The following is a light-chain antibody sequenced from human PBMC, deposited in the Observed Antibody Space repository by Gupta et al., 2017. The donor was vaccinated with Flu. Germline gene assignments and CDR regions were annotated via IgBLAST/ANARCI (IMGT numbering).Light chain of an antibody. V-gene: IGLV1-47*01. CDR3: ATWDGTLSGPV. J-gene: IGLJ3*02. Sequence: STANIGSNSVYWYQQRPGTAPKALIYKDNQRPSGVPDRFSGSKSGTSASLAISGLRPEDEATYYCATWDGTLSGPVFGGGTTLTVL. CDR1: TANIGSNS. CDR2: KDN.